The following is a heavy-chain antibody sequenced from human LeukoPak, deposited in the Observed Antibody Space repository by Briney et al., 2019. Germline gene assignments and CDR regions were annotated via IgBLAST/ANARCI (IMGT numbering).Heavy chain of an antibody. D-gene: IGHD3-22*01. Sequence: SETLSLTCTVSGGSISSSSYYWGWIRQPPGKGLEWIGSIYYSGSTYYNPSLKSRVTMSVDTSKNQFSLKLSSVTAVDTAVYYCARAGYYYDSSGYSYDAFDIWGQGTMVTVSS. CDR1: GGSISSSSYY. CDR2: IYYSGST. CDR3: ARAGYYYDSSGYSYDAFDI. J-gene: IGHJ3*02. V-gene: IGHV4-39*07.